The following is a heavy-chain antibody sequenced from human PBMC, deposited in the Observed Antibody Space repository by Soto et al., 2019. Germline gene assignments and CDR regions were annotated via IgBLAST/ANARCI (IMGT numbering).Heavy chain of an antibody. D-gene: IGHD3-3*01. CDR2: VYPGDSDS. J-gene: IGHJ6*02. CDR1: GYNFNDYW. Sequence: GESLKISCKASGYNFNDYWIGWVRQMPGKGLQWTGIVYPGDSDSRYSPSFQGQVTISADKSISTAYLQWSGLKASDTAMYYCARHATSYYDFWSGYYTGRSYYGMDVWGQGTTVTVSS. V-gene: IGHV5-51*01. CDR3: ARHATSYYDFWSGYYTGRSYYGMDV.